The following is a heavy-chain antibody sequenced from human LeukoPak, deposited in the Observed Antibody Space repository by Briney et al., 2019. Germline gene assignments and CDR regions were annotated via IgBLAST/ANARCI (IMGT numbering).Heavy chain of an antibody. D-gene: IGHD3-22*01. CDR3: AKGLLVTMIALDY. J-gene: IGHJ4*02. Sequence: SETLSLTCTVSGYSISSGYYWGWVRQPPGKGLEWIGSIYHSGRSYYNPSLKSRVTISIDTSKNQFSLKLSSVTAADTAVYYCAKGLLVTMIALDYWGQGTLVTVSS. CDR1: GYSISSGYY. CDR2: IYHSGRS. V-gene: IGHV4-38-2*02.